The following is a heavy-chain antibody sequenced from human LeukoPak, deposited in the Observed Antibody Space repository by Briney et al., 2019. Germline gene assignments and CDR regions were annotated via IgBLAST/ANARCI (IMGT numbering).Heavy chain of an antibody. CDR2: INPNSGGT. Sequence: ASVKVSCKASGYTFTGYYMHWVRQAPGQGLEWMGWINPNSGGTNYAQKFQGRVTMTRDTSISTAYMELSRLRSDDTAMYYCARAPDYDFWSGYYTAGSLYFDYWGQGTLVTVSS. CDR3: ARAPDYDFWSGYYTAGSLYFDY. D-gene: IGHD3-3*01. J-gene: IGHJ4*02. CDR1: GYTFTGYY. V-gene: IGHV1-2*02.